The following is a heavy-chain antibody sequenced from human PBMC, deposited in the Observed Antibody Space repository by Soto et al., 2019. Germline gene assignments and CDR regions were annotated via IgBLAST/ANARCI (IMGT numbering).Heavy chain of an antibody. CDR3: ARGVYGMDV. V-gene: IGHV1-8*01. CDR1: GYTFTSYD. J-gene: IGHJ6*02. Sequence: ASVKVSCKASGYTFTSYDINWVRQATGQGLEYLGWMNPNSGNTAYVQKFQGRVTMTWDTSITTAYMELSSLRSEDTAVYYCARGVYGMDVWGQGTTVTVSS. CDR2: MNPNSGNT.